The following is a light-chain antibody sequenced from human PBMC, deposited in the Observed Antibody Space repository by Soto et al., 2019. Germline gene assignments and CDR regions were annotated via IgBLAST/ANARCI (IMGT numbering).Light chain of an antibody. V-gene: IGKV3-20*01. CDR2: GTS. CDR3: QQYGSSIT. Sequence: IVLTQSTGTVSLSPGERATLSCRASQSVPRSYLAWYQQKPGQAPRLLIYGTSSRATGIPDRFSGSGSGTDFTLTISRLEPEDFAVFYCQQYGSSITFGQGTRLEIK. J-gene: IGKJ5*01. CDR1: QSVPRSY.